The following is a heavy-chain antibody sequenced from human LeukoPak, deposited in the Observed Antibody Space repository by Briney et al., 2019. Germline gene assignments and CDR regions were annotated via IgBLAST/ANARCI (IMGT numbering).Heavy chain of an antibody. V-gene: IGHV4-61*05. Sequence: SSETLSLTCTVTGVSIRSDSYFWGWIRQPPGKGLEWIGYIYYSGSTNYNPSLKSRVTISVDTSKKQFSLKLSSVTAADTAVYYCARHAFSYFDYFDYWGQGTLVTVSS. CDR3: ARHAFSYFDYFDY. J-gene: IGHJ4*02. CDR2: IYYSGST. CDR1: GVSIRSDSYF. D-gene: IGHD2/OR15-2a*01.